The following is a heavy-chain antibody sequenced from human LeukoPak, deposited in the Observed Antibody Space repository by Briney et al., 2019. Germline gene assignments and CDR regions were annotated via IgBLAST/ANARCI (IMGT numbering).Heavy chain of an antibody. J-gene: IGHJ6*03. CDR3: ARVEDKIVAAGKNYYYMDV. Sequence: SQTLSLTCAISGDSVSSNSAVWTWIRQSPSRGLEWLGRTYYRSKWYNDYAVSVKSRITINPDTSKNQFSLQLNSVTPEDTAVYYCARVEDKIVAAGKNYYYMDVWGKGTTVTVSS. CDR2: TYYRSKWYN. CDR1: GDSVSSNSAV. V-gene: IGHV6-1*01. D-gene: IGHD6-13*01.